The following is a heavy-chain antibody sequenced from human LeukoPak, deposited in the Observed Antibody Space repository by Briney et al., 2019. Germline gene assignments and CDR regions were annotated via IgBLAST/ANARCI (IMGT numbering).Heavy chain of an antibody. J-gene: IGHJ4*02. CDR3: AKDLERYCSGGSCYSLDY. V-gene: IGHV3-30*02. D-gene: IGHD2-15*01. CDR2: IRYDGSNK. Sequence: IRYDGSNKYYADSVKGRFTISRDNSKNTLYLQMNSLRAEDTAVYYCAKDLERYCSGGSCYSLDYWGQGTLVTVSS.